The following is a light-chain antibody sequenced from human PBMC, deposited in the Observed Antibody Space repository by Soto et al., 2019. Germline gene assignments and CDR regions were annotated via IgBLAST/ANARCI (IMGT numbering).Light chain of an antibody. CDR2: KAS. V-gene: IGKV1-5*03. J-gene: IGKJ1*01. Sequence: DIQLTQSPSTLSASVGDRDTITCRASQSINGWLAWYQQKPGQAPNLLIYKASTLESGVPSRFSGSGSGTEFTLTVSSLQPDDFATYYCHQYHNFPRTFGQGTKVDIK. CDR3: HQYHNFPRT. CDR1: QSINGW.